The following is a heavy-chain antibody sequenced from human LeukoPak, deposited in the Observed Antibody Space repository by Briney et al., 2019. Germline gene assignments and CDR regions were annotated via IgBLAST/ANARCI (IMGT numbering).Heavy chain of an antibody. CDR1: GYTFTSYD. V-gene: IGHV1-8*01. Sequence: ASVKVSCKASGYTFTSYDINWVRQATGQGLEWMGWMNPNSGNTGYAQKFQGRVTMTRNTSISTAYMELSSLRSEDTAVYYCARLIVPATAIDYWGQGTLVTVSS. CDR2: MNPNSGNT. CDR3: ARLIVPATAIDY. J-gene: IGHJ4*01. D-gene: IGHD2-2*01.